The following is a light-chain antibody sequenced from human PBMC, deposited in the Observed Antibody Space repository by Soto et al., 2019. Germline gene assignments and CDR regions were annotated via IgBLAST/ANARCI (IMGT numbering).Light chain of an antibody. V-gene: IGKV1-27*01. CDR3: QQTYSLPRT. CDR1: QAISNY. J-gene: IGKJ1*01. CDR2: ATS. Sequence: DIQMTQSPSSLSASVGDRVAITCRATQAISNYLAWYQQKPGEVPKLLIYATSTLHSGVPSRFSGSGSGTDFTLTISSLQPEDVATYYCQQTYSLPRTFAQGTKV.